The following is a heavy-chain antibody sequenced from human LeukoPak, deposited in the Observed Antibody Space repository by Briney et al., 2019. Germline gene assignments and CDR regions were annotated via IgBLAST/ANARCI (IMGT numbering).Heavy chain of an antibody. V-gene: IGHV4-31*03. Sequence: SETLSLTCTVPGGSISSGGYYWSWIRQHPGKGLEWIGYIYYSGSTYYNPSLKSRVTISVDTSKNQFSLKLSSVTAADTAVYYCARGGRRRRDYYGSGSYSNGIFDYWGQGTLVTVSS. D-gene: IGHD3-10*01. CDR1: GGSISSGGYY. CDR3: ARGGRRRRDYYGSGSYSNGIFDY. CDR2: IYYSGST. J-gene: IGHJ4*02.